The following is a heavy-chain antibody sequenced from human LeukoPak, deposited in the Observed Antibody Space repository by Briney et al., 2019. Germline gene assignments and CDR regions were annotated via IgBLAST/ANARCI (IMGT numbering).Heavy chain of an antibody. D-gene: IGHD6-6*01. CDR3: ASRGSYSSSSGGMDV. V-gene: IGHV4-34*01. J-gene: IGHJ6*02. CDR1: GGSFSGYY. CDR2: INHSGST. Sequence: PSETLSLTCAVYGGSFSGYYWSWIRQPPGKGLEWIGEINHSGSTNYNPSLKSRVTISVDTSKNQFSLKLSSVTAADTAVYYCASRGSYSSSSGGMDVWGQGTTVTVSS.